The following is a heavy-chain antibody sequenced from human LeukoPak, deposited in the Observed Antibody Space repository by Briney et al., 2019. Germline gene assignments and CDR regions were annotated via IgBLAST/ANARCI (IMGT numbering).Heavy chain of an antibody. CDR3: ARDRASRFDY. D-gene: IGHD2-2*01. CDR1: GFTFSSYA. J-gene: IGHJ4*02. V-gene: IGHV3-64*01. Sequence: GGSLRLSCAASGFTFSSYAMHWVRQAPGQGLEYVSAISSNGGSTYYANSVKGRFTISRDKSKTTLYLQMGSLRAEDMAVYYCARDRASRFDYWGQGTLVTVSS. CDR2: ISSNGGST.